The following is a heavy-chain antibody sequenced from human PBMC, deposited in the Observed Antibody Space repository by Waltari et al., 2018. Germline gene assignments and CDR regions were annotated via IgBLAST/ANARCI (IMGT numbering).Heavy chain of an antibody. Sequence: QVQLVQSGAEVKKPGASVKVSCKASGYTFTSYGISWVRQAPGQGLEWMGWISAYNGNTNYAQKLQGRVTMTTDTATSTAYMELRSLRSDDTAVYYCARAVLRFMEWLSPGDYWGQGTLVTVSS. V-gene: IGHV1-18*01. D-gene: IGHD3-3*01. J-gene: IGHJ4*02. CDR2: ISAYNGNT. CDR3: ARAVLRFMEWLSPGDY. CDR1: GYTFTSYG.